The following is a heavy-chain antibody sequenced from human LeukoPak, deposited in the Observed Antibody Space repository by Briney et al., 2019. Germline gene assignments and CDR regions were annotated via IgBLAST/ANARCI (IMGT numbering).Heavy chain of an antibody. J-gene: IGHJ4*02. Sequence: GRSLRLSCAASGFTFSSYSMHWVRQAPGKGLEWVTIISYDGSNKYYADSVKGRFTISRDNAKNSLYLQMNNLRVEDTAVYYCVGPDSQFDCWGQGTLVTVSS. CDR2: ISYDGSNK. CDR1: GFTFSSYS. D-gene: IGHD3-10*01. CDR3: VGPDSQFDC. V-gene: IGHV3-30-3*01.